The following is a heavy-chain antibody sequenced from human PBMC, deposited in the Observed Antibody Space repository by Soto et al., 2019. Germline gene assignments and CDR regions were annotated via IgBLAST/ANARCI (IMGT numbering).Heavy chain of an antibody. V-gene: IGHV3-30*18. Sequence: VQLVESGGGVVQPGRSLRLSCAASGFTFSSYGMHWVRQAPGKGLEWVAVISYDGSNKYYADSVKGRFTISRDNSKNTLYLQMNSLRAEDTAVYYCAKDPRELLWFGELSGGAFDIWGQGTMVTVSS. CDR3: AKDPRELLWFGELSGGAFDI. J-gene: IGHJ3*02. CDR1: GFTFSSYG. CDR2: ISYDGSNK. D-gene: IGHD3-10*01.